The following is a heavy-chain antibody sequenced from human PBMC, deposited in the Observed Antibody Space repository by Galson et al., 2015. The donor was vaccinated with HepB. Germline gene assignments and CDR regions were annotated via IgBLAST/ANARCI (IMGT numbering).Heavy chain of an antibody. J-gene: IGHJ4*02. CDR3: ARGGSTPMIIAY. Sequence: SETLSLTCAVYGASFSNYYWSWIRQPPGKGLEWIGEINHSGRTNYNPSLKSRVTMSVDTSKNQFSLNMNSVSAADTAVYYCARGGSTPMIIAYWGQGTLVTVSS. CDR1: GASFSNYY. D-gene: IGHD5-18*01. V-gene: IGHV4-34*01. CDR2: INHSGRT.